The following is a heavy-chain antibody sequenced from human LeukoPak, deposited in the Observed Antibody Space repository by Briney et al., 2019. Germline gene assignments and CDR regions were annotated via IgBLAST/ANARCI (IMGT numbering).Heavy chain of an antibody. CDR3: ARGCSDGSCYDY. J-gene: IGHJ4*02. CDR1: RFTISSSY. Sequence: GGSLRLSCAASRFTISSSYMNWVRQAPGKGLEWVSVIYSGGSTYYADSVKGRFTISRDNSKNTLYLQMNSLRAEDTAVYYCARGCSDGSCYDYWGQGTLVTVPS. V-gene: IGHV3-53*01. CDR2: IYSGGST. D-gene: IGHD2-15*01.